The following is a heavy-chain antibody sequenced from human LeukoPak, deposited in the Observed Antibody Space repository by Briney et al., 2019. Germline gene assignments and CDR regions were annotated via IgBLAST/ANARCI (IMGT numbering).Heavy chain of an antibody. CDR1: GFTFTNYP. CDR3: ALGTGITGTTLVS. Sequence: PGGSLRLSCAASGFTFTNYPMTWVRQAPGKGLEWVSIVSDSDDTTNYADSVEGRFTISRDNSKNILYLEMNSLTVEDTAVYYCALGTGITGTTLVSWGQGTLVTVSS. CDR2: VSDSDDTT. J-gene: IGHJ5*02. V-gene: IGHV3-23*01. D-gene: IGHD1-7*01.